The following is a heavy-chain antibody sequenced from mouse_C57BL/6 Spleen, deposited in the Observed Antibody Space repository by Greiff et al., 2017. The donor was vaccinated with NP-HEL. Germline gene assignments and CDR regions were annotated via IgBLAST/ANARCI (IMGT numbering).Heavy chain of an antibody. V-gene: IGHV14-4*01. CDR1: GFNIKDDY. CDR3: TTLITTVVAEPNFDY. CDR2: IDPENGDT. J-gene: IGHJ2*01. Sequence: VQLQQSGAELVRPGASVKLSCTASGFNIKDDYMHWVKQRPEQGLEWIGWIDPENGDTEYASKFQGKATITADTSSNTAYLQLSSLTSEDTAVYYCTTLITTVVAEPNFDYWGQGTTLTVSS. D-gene: IGHD1-1*01.